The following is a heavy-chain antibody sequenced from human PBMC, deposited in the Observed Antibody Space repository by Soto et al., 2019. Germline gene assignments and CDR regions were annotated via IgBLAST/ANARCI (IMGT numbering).Heavy chain of an antibody. Sequence: PSETLSLTCAVYGGSFNDYFWSWIRQPPGKGLEWIGEINHRGTTNYIPSLKRRVTISVDTSKNQFSLKLISVTAADPAVYFCGRGRLHVGVLCFNYLVLGGEGPPVT. CDR3: GRGRLHVGVLCFNYLVL. J-gene: IGHJ4*02. V-gene: IGHV4-34*01. D-gene: IGHD3-16*01. CDR1: GGSFNDYF. CDR2: INHRGTT.